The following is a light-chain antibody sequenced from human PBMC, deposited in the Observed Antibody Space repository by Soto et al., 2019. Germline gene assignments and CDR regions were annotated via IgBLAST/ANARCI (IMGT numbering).Light chain of an antibody. J-gene: IGKJ1*01. Sequence: DIQMTQSPSTLSASVGDRVTITCRASQSISSWLAWYQQKPGKAPKLLIYKASSLESGVPSRFSGSGSGTEFNLSISSLQPDDFATYYCQQYNRYSRSFGQGTKVEIK. CDR1: QSISSW. CDR2: KAS. CDR3: QQYNRYSRS. V-gene: IGKV1-5*03.